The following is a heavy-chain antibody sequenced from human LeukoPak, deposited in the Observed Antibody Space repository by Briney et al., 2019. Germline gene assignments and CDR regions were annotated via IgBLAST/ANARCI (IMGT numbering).Heavy chain of an antibody. J-gene: IGHJ4*02. V-gene: IGHV3-21*01. Sequence: GGSLRLSCAASGFTFSSYRMNWVRRAPGKGLEGVSSISSSSSYIYYADSVKGRFTISRDNAKNSLYLQMNSLRAEDTAVYYCARGSAMIVVVIDYWGQGTLVTASS. D-gene: IGHD3-22*01. CDR2: ISSSSSYI. CDR1: GFTFSSYR. CDR3: ARGSAMIVVVIDY.